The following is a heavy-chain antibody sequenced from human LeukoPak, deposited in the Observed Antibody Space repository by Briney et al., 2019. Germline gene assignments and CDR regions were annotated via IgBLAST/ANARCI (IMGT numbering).Heavy chain of an antibody. CDR3: ASRSSLDGYYYYMDV. CDR1: GGSISSSSYY. Sequence: SETLSLTCTVSGGSISSSSYYWGWIRQPPGKGLEWIGYISYTGSTYYNPSLKSRVTISVDTSKNQFSLKLSSVTAADTAVYYCASRSSLDGYYYYMDVWGKGTTVTISS. J-gene: IGHJ6*03. D-gene: IGHD6-13*01. V-gene: IGHV4-39*07. CDR2: ISYTGST.